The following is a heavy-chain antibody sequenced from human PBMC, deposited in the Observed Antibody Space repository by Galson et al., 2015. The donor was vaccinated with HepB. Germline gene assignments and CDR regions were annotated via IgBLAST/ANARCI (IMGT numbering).Heavy chain of an antibody. D-gene: IGHD5-18*01. J-gene: IGHJ4*02. CDR2: ISGSGGST. CDR3: ANRWGYSYGYSFY. Sequence: SLRLSCAASGFTFSSYAMSWVRQAPGKGLEWVSAISGSGGSTYYADSVKGRFTISRDNSKNTLYLQMNSLRAEDTAVYYCANRWGYSYGYSFYWGQGTLVTVSS. CDR1: GFTFSSYA. V-gene: IGHV3-23*01.